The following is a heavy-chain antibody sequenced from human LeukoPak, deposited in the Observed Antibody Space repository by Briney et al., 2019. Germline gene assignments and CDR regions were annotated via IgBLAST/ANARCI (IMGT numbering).Heavy chain of an antibody. CDR2: IYENGGTT. Sequence: GGSLRLSCVGSGFTFRSHAMSWVRQAPEKGLEFVSGIYENGGTTYYADSMKGRFSISRDNSKNTLYLQMDSLRGEDTAVYYCAKDFRIGYSAHFDYWGQGALVTVSS. J-gene: IGHJ4*02. V-gene: IGHV3-23*01. D-gene: IGHD2-21*01. CDR3: AKDFRIGYSAHFDY. CDR1: GFTFRSHA.